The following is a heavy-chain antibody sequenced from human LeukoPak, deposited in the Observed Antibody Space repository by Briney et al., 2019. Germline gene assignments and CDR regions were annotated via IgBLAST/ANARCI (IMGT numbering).Heavy chain of an antibody. D-gene: IGHD3-3*01. Sequence: GGSLRLSCAASGFTFSSYSMNWVRQAPGKGLEWVSYISSSSTIYYADSVKGRSTISRDNAKNSLYLQMNSLRAEDTAVYYCARVYDFWSGYFFDYWGQGTWSPSPQ. J-gene: IGHJ4*02. CDR2: ISSSSTI. V-gene: IGHV3-48*01. CDR1: GFTFSSYS. CDR3: ARVYDFWSGYFFDY.